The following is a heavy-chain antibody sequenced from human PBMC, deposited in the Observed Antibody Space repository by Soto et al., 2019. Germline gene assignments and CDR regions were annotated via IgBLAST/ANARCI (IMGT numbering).Heavy chain of an antibody. J-gene: IGHJ5*02. Sequence: GSLRLSCAASGFTFANHWMHWVRQAPGKVLEWVSRVISDGKTIDYADSVKGRFTVSRDNANSTLYLQMNTLRAEDTAVYYCATAEVDHWGPGTLVNVSS. CDR2: VISDGKTI. V-gene: IGHV3-74*01. CDR1: GFTFANHW. CDR3: ATAEVDH.